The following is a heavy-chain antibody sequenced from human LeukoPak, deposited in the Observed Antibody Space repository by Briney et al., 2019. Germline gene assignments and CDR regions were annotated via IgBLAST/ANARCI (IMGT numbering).Heavy chain of an antibody. CDR1: GGSISSYY. CDR2: IYYSGST. J-gene: IGHJ6*03. Sequence: SETLSLTCTVSGGSISSYYWSWIRQPQGQGLPWIGYIYYSGSTNYNPSLKSRVTISVDTSKNQFSLKMSSVTAADTAVYYCARRAIVVVPAAPYYYYYMDVWGKGTTVTVSS. V-gene: IGHV4-59*08. CDR3: ARRAIVVVPAAPYYYYYMDV. D-gene: IGHD2-2*01.